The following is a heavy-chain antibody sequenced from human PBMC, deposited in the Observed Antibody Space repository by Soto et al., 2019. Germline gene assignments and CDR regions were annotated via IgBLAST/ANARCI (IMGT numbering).Heavy chain of an antibody. CDR3: AASDSSSWQHDY. CDR2: IMPIFETA. CDR1: GDSFSSYA. V-gene: IGHV1-69*01. Sequence: QVQLVQSGAEMKKPGSSVKVSCRVSGDSFSSYAISWVRQAPGEGLEWVGGIMPIFETANYAQNFQGRVTITVVESTTTAYLEVTRLRPQDTAVFYCAASDSSSWQHDYWGQGTQITVSS. D-gene: IGHD6-13*01. J-gene: IGHJ4*02.